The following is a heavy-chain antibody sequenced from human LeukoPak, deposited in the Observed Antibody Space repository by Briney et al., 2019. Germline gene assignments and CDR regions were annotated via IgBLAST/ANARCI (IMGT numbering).Heavy chain of an antibody. CDR1: GGSISSYY. V-gene: IGHV4-59*01. D-gene: IGHD3-10*01. CDR2: IYYSGST. J-gene: IGHJ4*02. Sequence: SETLSLTCTVSGGSISSYYWSWIRQPPGKGLEWIGYIYYSGSTNYNPSLKSRVTISVDTSKNQFSLKLSSVTAADTAVYYCARCSDYCPYGSYWGQGTLVTVSS. CDR3: ARCSDYCPYGSY.